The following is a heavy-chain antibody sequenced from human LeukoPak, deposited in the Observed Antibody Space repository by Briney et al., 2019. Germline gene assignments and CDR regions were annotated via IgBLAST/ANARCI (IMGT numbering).Heavy chain of an antibody. CDR3: ARARDGHINNWFDP. D-gene: IGHD5-24*01. CDR1: GGSINSYY. J-gene: IGHJ5*02. Sequence: SETLSLTCTVSGGSINSYYWSWIRQPPGKGLEWIGYIYYSGSTNYNPSLKRRVTISVDTSKNQFSLKMSSVTAADTAVYYCARARDGHINNWFDPWGQGTLVIVSS. V-gene: IGHV4-59*01. CDR2: IYYSGST.